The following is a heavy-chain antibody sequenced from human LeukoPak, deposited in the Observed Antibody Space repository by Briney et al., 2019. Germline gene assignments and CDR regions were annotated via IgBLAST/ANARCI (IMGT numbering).Heavy chain of an antibody. Sequence: GGSLRLSCAASGFTFSAYWMTWVRQAPGKGLEWVANINQDGSEKYYVDSVKGRFTISRDNAKNSLFLQMSSLRADDTAVYYCGRELDGSVDYWGQGTLVTVSS. CDR1: GFTFSAYW. V-gene: IGHV3-7*01. CDR3: GRELDGSVDY. D-gene: IGHD3-10*01. CDR2: INQDGSEK. J-gene: IGHJ4*02.